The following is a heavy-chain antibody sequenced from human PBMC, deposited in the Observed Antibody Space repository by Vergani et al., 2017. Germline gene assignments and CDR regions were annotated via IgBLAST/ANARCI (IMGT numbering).Heavy chain of an antibody. J-gene: IGHJ6*03. V-gene: IGHV4-38-2*02. CDR2: IYHSGST. CDR1: GYSISSGYY. CDR3: AKVNGDYYYYYMDV. D-gene: IGHD7-27*01. Sequence: QVQLQESGPGLVKPSETLSLTCTVSGYSISSGYYWGWIRQPPGKGLEWIGSIYHSGSTYDNPSLKSRVTISVDTSKNQFSLKLSSVTAADTAVYYCAKVNGDYYYYYMDVWGKGTTVTVSS.